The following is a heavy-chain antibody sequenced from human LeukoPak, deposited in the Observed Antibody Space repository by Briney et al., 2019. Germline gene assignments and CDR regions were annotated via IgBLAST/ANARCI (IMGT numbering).Heavy chain of an antibody. CDR1: GGSFSGYY. J-gene: IGHJ3*02. CDR3: ASGDHDAFDI. V-gene: IGHV4-34*01. Sequence: SETLSLTCAVYGGSFSGYYWSWIRQPPGKGLEWTGEINHSGSTNYNPSLKSRVTISVDTSKNQFSLKLSSVTAADTAVYYCASGDHDAFDIWGQGTMVTVSS. CDR2: INHSGST.